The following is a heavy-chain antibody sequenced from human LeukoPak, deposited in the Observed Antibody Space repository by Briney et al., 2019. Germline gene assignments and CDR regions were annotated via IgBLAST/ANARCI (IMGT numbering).Heavy chain of an antibody. D-gene: IGHD5-12*01. CDR3: ARERDGYDSVYFDY. J-gene: IGHJ4*02. V-gene: IGHV3-7*03. CDR2: IRQDGGEG. Sequence: PGGSLRLSCAASGFMFSSYWMTWVRQAPGKGLEWVANIRQDGGEGYYVDSVKGRFTVSRDNAKNFLYLQLDSLRVEDTAVYYCARERDGYDSVYFDYWGQGTLVTVSS. CDR1: GFMFSSYW.